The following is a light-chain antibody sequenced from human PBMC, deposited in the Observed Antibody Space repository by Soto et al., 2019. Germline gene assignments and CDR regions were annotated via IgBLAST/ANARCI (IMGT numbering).Light chain of an antibody. CDR3: TSYTRSNTWV. CDR1: SSDVDFYTY. J-gene: IGLJ3*02. V-gene: IGLV2-14*01. Sequence: QSALTQPASVSGSPGQSITISCTGTSSDVDFYTYVSWYQHHPGKAPKLMVYGVTNRPSGVSNRFSGSKSGNTASLTISGLRAEDEADYYCTSYTRSNTWVFGGGTKVTVL. CDR2: GVT.